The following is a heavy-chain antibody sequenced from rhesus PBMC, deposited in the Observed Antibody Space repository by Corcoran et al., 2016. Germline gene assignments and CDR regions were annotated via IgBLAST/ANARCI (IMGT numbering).Heavy chain of an antibody. D-gene: IGHD1-44*02. V-gene: IGHV4-147*01. CDR2: FYGGSGST. Sequence: QVQLQESGPGLVKPSETLPLTCAVSGASISSNYWSWIRQPPGKGREWIGYFYGGSGSTSDNPSLKSRVTISKDTSKNQFSLKLSSVTAADTAVYYCAREGGNSGSYGVWGRGVLVTVSS. CDR1: GASISSNY. J-gene: IGHJ5-2*02. CDR3: AREGGNSGSYGV.